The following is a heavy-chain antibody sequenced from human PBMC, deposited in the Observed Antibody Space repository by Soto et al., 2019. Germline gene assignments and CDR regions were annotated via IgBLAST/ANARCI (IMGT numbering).Heavy chain of an antibody. CDR1: GFTFSSYA. J-gene: IGHJ6*02. Sequence: PGGSLRLSCAASGFTFSSYAMSWVRQAPGKGLEWVSAISGSGGSTYYADSVKGRFTISRDNSKNTLYLQMNSLRAEDTAVYYCARDLGMVRGTARADYYGMDVWGQGTTVTVSS. V-gene: IGHV3-23*01. CDR3: ARDLGMVRGTARADYYGMDV. D-gene: IGHD3-10*01. CDR2: ISGSGGST.